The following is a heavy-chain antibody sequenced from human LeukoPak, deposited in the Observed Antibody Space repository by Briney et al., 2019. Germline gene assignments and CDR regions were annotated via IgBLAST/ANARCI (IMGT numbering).Heavy chain of an antibody. Sequence: GGSLRLSCVASGFTFSDYAMSWVRQAPGKGLEWVSAISGSGGSTYYADSVKGRFTISRDNSKNTLYLQMNSLRAEDTAVYYCAKRYSSGYYKNFDYWGQGTLVTVSS. CDR2: ISGSGGST. CDR3: AKRYSSGYYKNFDY. D-gene: IGHD3-22*01. J-gene: IGHJ4*02. V-gene: IGHV3-23*01. CDR1: GFTFSDYA.